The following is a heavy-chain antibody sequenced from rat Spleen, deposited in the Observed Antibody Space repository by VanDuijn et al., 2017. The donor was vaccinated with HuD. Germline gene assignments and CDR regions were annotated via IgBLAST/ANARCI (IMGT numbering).Heavy chain of an antibody. V-gene: IGHV5-25*01. CDR3: ARHYYYDGYWFAY. CDR2: ITSGGSNT. D-gene: IGHD1-12*03. J-gene: IGHJ3*01. CDR1: GFTFSSFA. Sequence: EVQLVESGGGLVQPGRSLKLSCAAAGFTFSSFAMAWVRQAPKKGLEWVATITSGGSNTYYPDSVKGRFTISRDNAKSTLYLQMDSLRSEDTATYYCARHYYYDGYWFAYWGQGTLVTVSS.